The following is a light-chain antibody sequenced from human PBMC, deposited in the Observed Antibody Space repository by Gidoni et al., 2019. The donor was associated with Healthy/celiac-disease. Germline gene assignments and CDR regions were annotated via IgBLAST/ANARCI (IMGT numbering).Light chain of an antibody. CDR1: QSVSSSY. V-gene: IGKV3-20*01. CDR2: GAS. CDR3: QQYGSSPPRT. J-gene: IGKJ1*01. Sequence: EIVLTQSPGTLSLSPGERATLSCRASQSVSSSYLAWYQQKPSQAPRLLIYGASSRATGIPDRFSGSGSGKDLTLTISRLEPEDFAVYYCQQYGSSPPRTFGQGTKVEIK.